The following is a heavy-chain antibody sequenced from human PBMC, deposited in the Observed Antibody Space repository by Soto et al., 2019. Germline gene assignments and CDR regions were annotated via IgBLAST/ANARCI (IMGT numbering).Heavy chain of an antibody. J-gene: IGHJ3*02. Sequence: GGSLRLSCAASGFTFNTFWMSWVRQAPGKGLEWVANIKQDGSEKYYVDSVKGRFTISRDNAKNSLYLQMNSLRAEDTAVYYCARDGDDAFDIWGQGTMVTVSS. CDR1: GFTFNTFW. D-gene: IGHD3-10*01. V-gene: IGHV3-7*01. CDR3: ARDGDDAFDI. CDR2: IKQDGSEK.